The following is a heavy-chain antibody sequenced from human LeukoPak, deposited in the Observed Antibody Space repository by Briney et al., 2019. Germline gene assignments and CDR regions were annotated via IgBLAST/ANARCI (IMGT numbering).Heavy chain of an antibody. V-gene: IGHV3-23*01. CDR1: GLTYNNYA. Sequence: GGSLRLSCEASGLTYNNYAMHWVRQSSGKGLEWVSGIGSSGGGTYYADSVKGRFTISRDTSKDTVYLQMDSLRAEDTAIYYCAKIHQNRVVVGAKGAFDIWGQGTVVTVSS. CDR3: AKIHQNRVVVGAKGAFDI. CDR2: IGSSGGGT. J-gene: IGHJ3*02. D-gene: IGHD2-15*01.